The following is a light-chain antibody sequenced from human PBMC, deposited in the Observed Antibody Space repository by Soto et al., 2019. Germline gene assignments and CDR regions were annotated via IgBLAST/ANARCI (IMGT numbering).Light chain of an antibody. Sequence: QSVLTQPASVSGSPGQSITISCTGTSSDVGNYNLVSWYQQYPGKAPKLLIYEVTKRPSGVSNRFSGSKSDNTASLTISRTQAEDDADYYCCSYAGSRHAVFGGGTQLTVL. V-gene: IGLV2-23*02. J-gene: IGLJ7*01. CDR3: CSYAGSRHAV. CDR2: EVT. CDR1: SSDVGNYNL.